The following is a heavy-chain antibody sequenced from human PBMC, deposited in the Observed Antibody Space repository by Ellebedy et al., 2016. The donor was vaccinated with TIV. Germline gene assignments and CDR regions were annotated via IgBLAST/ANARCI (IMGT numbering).Heavy chain of an antibody. V-gene: IGHV4-39*02. CDR2: ISYSYSGTT. J-gene: IGHJ4*02. CDR1: GASISSSSDF. Sequence: SETLSLXXAVSGASISSSSDFWGWIRQPPGKGLEWLGSISYSYSGTTYYNPSLRGRVTISIDTSKNHFSLKLSSVTAADTAVYFCATTARVPANWGQGTRVTVSS. CDR3: ATTARVPAN. D-gene: IGHD5/OR15-5a*01.